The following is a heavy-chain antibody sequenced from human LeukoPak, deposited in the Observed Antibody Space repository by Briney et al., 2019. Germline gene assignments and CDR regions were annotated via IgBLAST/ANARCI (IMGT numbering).Heavy chain of an antibody. Sequence: PSQTLSLTCTVSGGSISSGSYYWSWIRQPAGKGLEWIGHIYTPGSTNYNPSLKSRVTISIDMSRNQFSLKLRSVTAADTAVYYCARTRPYGSGASFDYWGQGTLVTVSS. CDR3: ARTRPYGSGASFDY. CDR2: IYTPGST. V-gene: IGHV4-61*09. CDR1: GGSISSGSYY. D-gene: IGHD3-10*01. J-gene: IGHJ4*02.